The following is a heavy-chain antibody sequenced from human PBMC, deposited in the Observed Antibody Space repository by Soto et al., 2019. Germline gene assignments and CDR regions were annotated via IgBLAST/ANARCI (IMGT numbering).Heavy chain of an antibody. Sequence: RSETLSVTCTVSGGSISSGGYYWIWIRQHPGKGLEWIGYIYYSGSTYYNPSLKSRVTISADTSKNQFSVKVSSVTAADTAVYYCARRLSGYFDYWGQGTLVTVSS. D-gene: IGHD3-22*01. CDR2: IYYSGST. V-gene: IGHV4-31*03. CDR3: ARRLSGYFDY. CDR1: GGSISSGGYY. J-gene: IGHJ4*02.